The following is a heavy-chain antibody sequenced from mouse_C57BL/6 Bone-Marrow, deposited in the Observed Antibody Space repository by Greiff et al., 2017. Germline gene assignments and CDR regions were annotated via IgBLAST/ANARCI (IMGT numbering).Heavy chain of an antibody. CDR1: GFTFSSYA. D-gene: IGHD1-1*01. CDR2: ISSGGDYI. V-gene: IGHV5-9-1*02. Sequence: EVQGVESGEGLVKPGGSLKLSCAASGFTFSSYAMSWVRQTPEKRLEWVAYISSGGDYIYYADTVKGRFTISRDNARNTLYLQMSSRKSEDTAMYYCTRDGYGSSYDAMDYWGQGTSVTVSS. CDR3: TRDGYGSSYDAMDY. J-gene: IGHJ4*01.